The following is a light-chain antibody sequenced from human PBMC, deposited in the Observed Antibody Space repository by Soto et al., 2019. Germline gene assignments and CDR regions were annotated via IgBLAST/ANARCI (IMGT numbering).Light chain of an antibody. CDR1: SSDVGSYNL. CDR3: CSYAGSSTWV. CDR2: EVS. J-gene: IGLJ3*02. Sequence: QSALTQPASVSGSPGQSITISCTGTSSDVGSYNLVSWYQQHPGKAPKLMIYEVSKRPSGVSNRFSGFKSGNTASLTISGLQAEDEADYYCCSYAGSSTWVFGGGTKLTVL. V-gene: IGLV2-23*02.